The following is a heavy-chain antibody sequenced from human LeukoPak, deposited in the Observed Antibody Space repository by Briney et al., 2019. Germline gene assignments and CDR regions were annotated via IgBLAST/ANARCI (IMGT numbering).Heavy chain of an antibody. D-gene: IGHD1-26*01. CDR1: GFTFSSYG. CDR3: AKDLLSGSYSNFDY. CDR2: IWYDGSNK. J-gene: IGHJ4*02. Sequence: PGGSLRLSCAASGFTFSSYGMHWVRQAPGKGLEWVAVIWYDGSNKYYADSVKGRFTISRDNSKNTLYLQMNSLRAEDTAVYYCAKDLLSGSYSNFDYWGQGTLVTVSS. V-gene: IGHV3-30*02.